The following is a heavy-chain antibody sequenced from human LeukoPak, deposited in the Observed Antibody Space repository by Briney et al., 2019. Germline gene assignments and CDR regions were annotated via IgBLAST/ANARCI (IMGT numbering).Heavy chain of an antibody. CDR1: GYTFTSYD. CDR2: MNPNSGNT. V-gene: IGHV1-8*01. D-gene: IGHD3-22*01. CDR3: ARVYGLLGPYYQYYMDV. J-gene: IGHJ6*03. Sequence: ASVKVSCKASGYTFTSYDINWVRQATGQGLEWMGWMNPNSGNTGYAQKFQGRVTMTRNTSISTAYMELSSLRSEDTAVYYCARVYGLLGPYYQYYMDVWGKGTTVTVSS.